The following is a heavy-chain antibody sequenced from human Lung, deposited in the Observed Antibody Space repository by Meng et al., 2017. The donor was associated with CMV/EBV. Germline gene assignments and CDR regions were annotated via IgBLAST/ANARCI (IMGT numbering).Heavy chain of an antibody. D-gene: IGHD7-27*01. Sequence: GESLKISCKGSGYSFTTFWINWVRQMPGKGLEWMGAIHSSDSETDYSLSFEGQVTISADKSNSTAHLQWISLTPSDTAMYHCASGAGDLWGHGTLVTVSS. CDR2: IHSSDSET. CDR1: GYSFTTFW. J-gene: IGHJ1*01. V-gene: IGHV5-51*01. CDR3: ASGAGDL.